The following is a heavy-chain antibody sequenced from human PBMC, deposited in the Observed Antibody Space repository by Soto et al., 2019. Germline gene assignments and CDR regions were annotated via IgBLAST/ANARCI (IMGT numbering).Heavy chain of an antibody. CDR1: GGTFSSYF. D-gene: IGHD6-13*01. CDR3: AREEPSAAAADYYDGLDV. Sequence: QVQLVPSGAEVKKAGSSGKVSCKVSGGTFSSYFINWVRQAPVQGLEWVGGIIPVFGTASYAEKLQGRVTITADESTSTAYMELRRLRSDDTAVYYCAREEPSAAAADYYDGLDVWGQGTTVTVPS. V-gene: IGHV1-69*01. CDR2: IIPVFGTA. J-gene: IGHJ6*02.